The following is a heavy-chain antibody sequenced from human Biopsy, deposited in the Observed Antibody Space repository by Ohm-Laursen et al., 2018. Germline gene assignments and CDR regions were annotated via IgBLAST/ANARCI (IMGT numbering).Heavy chain of an antibody. CDR1: GGSLSNYY. CDR3: ARDYGLELGGLEAFDI. V-gene: IGHV4-4*07. D-gene: IGHD1-7*01. J-gene: IGHJ3*02. CDR2: IYTSGSS. Sequence: GTLSLTCSVSGGSLSNYYWSWIRQPVGKGLEWIGRIYTSGSSNKNPSLMSRVTMSVDTSKKQFSLKVYSVTAADTAVYYCARDYGLELGGLEAFDIWGQGTMVTVSS.